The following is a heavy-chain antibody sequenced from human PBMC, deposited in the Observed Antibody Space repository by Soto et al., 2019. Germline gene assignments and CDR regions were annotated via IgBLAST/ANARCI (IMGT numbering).Heavy chain of an antibody. CDR3: AIVAAAGTSDY. Sequence: QVQLQQWGAGLLKPSKTLSLTCAVYGGSFSGYYWSWIRQPPGKGLEWIGEINHSGSTNYNPSLKSRVTISVDTSKNQFSLKLSSVTAADTAVYYCAIVAAAGTSDYWGQGTLVTVSS. V-gene: IGHV4-34*01. J-gene: IGHJ4*02. CDR1: GGSFSGYY. D-gene: IGHD6-13*01. CDR2: INHSGST.